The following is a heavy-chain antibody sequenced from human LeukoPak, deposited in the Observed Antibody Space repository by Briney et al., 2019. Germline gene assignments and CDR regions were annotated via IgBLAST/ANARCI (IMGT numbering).Heavy chain of an antibody. CDR2: ISSSGGTR. V-gene: IGHV3-48*03. CDR3: ATLTVASSFDY. J-gene: IGHJ4*02. Sequence: GGSLRLSCAASGFASSVYEMYWVRQAPGKGLEWVSYISSSGGTRYYADSVKGRFTISRDNAKNSLYLQMNSLRAEDTAVYYCATLTVASSFDYWGQGILVTVSS. D-gene: IGHD6-19*01. CDR1: GFASSVYE.